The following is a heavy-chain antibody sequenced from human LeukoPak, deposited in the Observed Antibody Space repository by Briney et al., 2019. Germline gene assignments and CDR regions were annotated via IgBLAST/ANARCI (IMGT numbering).Heavy chain of an antibody. Sequence: SETLSLTCTVSGGSISSSSYYWGWIRQPPGKGLEWIGSIYYSGSTYYNPSLKSRVTISVDTSKNQFSLKLSSVTAADTAVYYCARPGGGYDFWSGGGDPMGYYFDYWGQGTLVTVSS. CDR2: IYYSGST. CDR3: ARPGGGYDFWSGGGDPMGYYFDY. J-gene: IGHJ4*02. D-gene: IGHD3-3*01. V-gene: IGHV4-39*01. CDR1: GGSISSSSYY.